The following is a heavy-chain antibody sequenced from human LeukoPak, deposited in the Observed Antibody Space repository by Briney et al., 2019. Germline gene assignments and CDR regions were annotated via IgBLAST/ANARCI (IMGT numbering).Heavy chain of an antibody. D-gene: IGHD1-26*01. CDR2: ISGSGGST. J-gene: IGHJ4*02. V-gene: IGHV3-23*01. CDR3: AALIIGRPFDY. Sequence: GGSLRLSCAASGFTFSSYGMSWVRQAPGKGLEWVSAISGSGGSTYYADSVKGRFTISRDNAKDSLDLQMNNLRAEDTAVYYCAALIIGRPFDYWGQGTLVIVSS. CDR1: GFTFSSYG.